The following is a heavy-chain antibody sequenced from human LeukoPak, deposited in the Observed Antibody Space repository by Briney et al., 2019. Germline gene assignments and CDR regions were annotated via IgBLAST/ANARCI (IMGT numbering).Heavy chain of an antibody. CDR2: MNPNSGNT. J-gene: IGHJ1*01. D-gene: IGHD3-10*01. Sequence: ASVKVSCKASGYTFTSYDINWVRQATGQGLEWMGWMNPNSGNTGYAQKFQGRVTMTRNTSISTAYMELSSLRSEDTAVYYCARWYYYGSGSYYNVALRYWGQGTLVTVSS. V-gene: IGHV1-8*01. CDR3: ARWYYYGSGSYYNVALRY. CDR1: GYTFTSYD.